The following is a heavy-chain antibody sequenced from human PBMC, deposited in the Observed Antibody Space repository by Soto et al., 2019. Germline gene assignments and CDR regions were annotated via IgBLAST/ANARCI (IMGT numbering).Heavy chain of an antibody. CDR1: GFTFSSYG. D-gene: IGHD2-2*02. CDR2: ISYDGSNK. Sequence: QVQLVESGGGVVQPGRSLRLSCAASGFTFSSYGMHWVRQAPGKGLEWVAVISYDGSNKYYADSVKGRFTISRDNSKNTLYLQMNSLRAEDTAVYYCAKDLYRCSSTSCYTVYWGQGTLVTVSS. J-gene: IGHJ4*02. V-gene: IGHV3-30*18. CDR3: AKDLYRCSSTSCYTVY.